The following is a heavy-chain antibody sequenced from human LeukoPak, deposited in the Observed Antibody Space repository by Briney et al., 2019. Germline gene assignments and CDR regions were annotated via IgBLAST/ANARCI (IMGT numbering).Heavy chain of an antibody. CDR2: INPSGGST. CDR1: GYTFTSYY. D-gene: IGHD6-13*01. Sequence: ASVKVSCKASGYTFTSYYMHWVRQAPGQGLEWMGIINPSGGSTSYAQKFQGRVTMTRDTSTSTVYMELSSLRSEDTAVYYCARVGPARQLVHPDDAFDIWGQGTMVTVSS. J-gene: IGHJ3*02. CDR3: ARVGPARQLVHPDDAFDI. V-gene: IGHV1-46*01.